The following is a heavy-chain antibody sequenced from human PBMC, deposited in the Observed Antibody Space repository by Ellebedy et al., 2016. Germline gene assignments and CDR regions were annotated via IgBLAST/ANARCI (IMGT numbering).Heavy chain of an antibody. D-gene: IGHD6-13*01. V-gene: IGHV5-51*01. CDR2: IYPGDSDT. Sequence: GESLKISXKGSGYSFTSYWIGWVRQMPGKGLEWMGIIYPGDSDTRYSPSFQGQVTISADKSISTAYLQWSSLKASDTAMYYCARRAIAAAGTTWFDPWGQGTLVTVSS. J-gene: IGHJ5*02. CDR1: GYSFTSYW. CDR3: ARRAIAAAGTTWFDP.